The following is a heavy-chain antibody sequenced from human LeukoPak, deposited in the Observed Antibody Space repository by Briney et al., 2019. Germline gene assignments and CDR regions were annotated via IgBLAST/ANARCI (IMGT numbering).Heavy chain of an antibody. CDR2: IHPKTGNP. D-gene: IGHD3-22*01. V-gene: IGHV7-4-1*02. CDR1: GYTFTNYA. J-gene: IGHJ3*02. CDR3: ASEYYYDSSGYYHAGDAFDI. Sequence: ASVKVSCKASGYTFTNYAMNWVRQAPGQGLEWMGWIHPKTGNPTYAQGFTGRFVFSLDTSVSTAYLQISSLKAEDTAVYYCASEYYYDSSGYYHAGDAFDIWGQGTMVTVSS.